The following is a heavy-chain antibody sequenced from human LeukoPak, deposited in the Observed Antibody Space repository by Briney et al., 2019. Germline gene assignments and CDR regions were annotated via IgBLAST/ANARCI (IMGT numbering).Heavy chain of an antibody. CDR3: ARVRQEGYYYFDY. V-gene: IGHV4-34*01. Sequence: NPSETLSLTCAVYGGSFSGYYWSWIRQPPGKGLEWIGEINHSGNTYYNPSLKSRVTISVDRSKNQFSLKLSSVTAADTAVYYCARVRQEGYYYFDYWGQGTLVTVSS. CDR1: GGSFSGYY. D-gene: IGHD3-22*01. CDR2: INHSGNT. J-gene: IGHJ4*02.